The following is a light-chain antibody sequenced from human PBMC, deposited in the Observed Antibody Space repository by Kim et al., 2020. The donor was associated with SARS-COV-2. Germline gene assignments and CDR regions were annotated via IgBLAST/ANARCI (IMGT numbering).Light chain of an antibody. CDR1: SNNVGNQG. J-gene: IGLJ3*02. CDR3: SAWDSSINAWV. V-gene: IGLV10-54*01. CDR2: RNN. Sequence: QAGLTQPPSVSKGLRQTATLTCTGNSNNVGNQGAAWLQQHQGHPPKLLSYRNNNRPSGISERLSASRSGNTASLTITGLQPEDEADYYCSAWDSSINAWVFGGGTQLTVL.